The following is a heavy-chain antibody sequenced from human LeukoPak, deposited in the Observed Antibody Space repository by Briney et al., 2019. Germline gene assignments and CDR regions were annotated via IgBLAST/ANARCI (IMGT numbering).Heavy chain of an antibody. Sequence: QPGGSLRLSCVASGFTFGSYWMHWVRQAPGKGPVWVSRINYDGTSTTYADSVKGRFTVSRDNGKKTVSLQISSLRPDDTAVYYCAREANTAFDYWGQGTLVTVSS. CDR3: AREANTAFDY. CDR1: GFTFGSYW. J-gene: IGHJ4*02. D-gene: IGHD2/OR15-2a*01. CDR2: INYDGTST. V-gene: IGHV3-74*01.